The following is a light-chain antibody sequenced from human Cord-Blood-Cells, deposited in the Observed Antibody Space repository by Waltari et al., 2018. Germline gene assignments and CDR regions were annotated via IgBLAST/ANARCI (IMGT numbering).Light chain of an antibody. CDR3: AAWDDSLSGNYV. Sequence: QSVLTQPPSASGTPGQRVTISCSGRSPNLGSKYVYWYQQLPGTAPKLLIYRNNQRPSGVPDRFSGSKSGTSASLAISGLRSEDEADYYCAAWDDSLSGNYVFGTGTKVTVL. J-gene: IGLJ1*01. CDR1: SPNLGSKY. CDR2: RNN. V-gene: IGLV1-47*01.